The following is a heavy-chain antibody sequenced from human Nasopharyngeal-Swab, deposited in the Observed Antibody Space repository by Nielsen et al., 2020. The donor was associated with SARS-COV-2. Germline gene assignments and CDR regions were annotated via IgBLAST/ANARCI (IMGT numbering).Heavy chain of an antibody. CDR2: ISSSGSTI. CDR1: GFTFSSYE. J-gene: IGHJ5*02. D-gene: IGHD6-6*01. CDR3: ARERLAAKGTFDP. V-gene: IGHV3-48*03. Sequence: GGSLRLSCASSGFTFSSYEMNWVRQAPGKGLEWVSYISSSGSTIYYADSVKGRFTISRDNAKNSLYLQMNSLRAEDTAVYYCARERLAAKGTFDPWGQGTLVTVSS.